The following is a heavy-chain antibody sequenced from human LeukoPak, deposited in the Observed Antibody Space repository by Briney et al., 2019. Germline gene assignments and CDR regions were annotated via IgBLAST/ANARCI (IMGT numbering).Heavy chain of an antibody. J-gene: IGHJ4*02. V-gene: IGHV3-48*01. CDR1: GFTFSSYS. CDR3: ARGDHHDDKVVGIDY. D-gene: IGHD1-14*01. CDR2: ISTRNTI. Sequence: LGGSLRLSCEVSGFTFSSYSLNWVRQAPGKGPEWLSYISTRNTIYYGDSVKGRFTISRDNAKNSLFLQMNSLRAEDTALYYCARGDHHDDKVVGIDYWGQGTLVTVSS.